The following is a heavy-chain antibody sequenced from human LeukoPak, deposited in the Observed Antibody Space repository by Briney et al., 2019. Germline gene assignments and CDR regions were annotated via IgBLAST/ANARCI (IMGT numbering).Heavy chain of an antibody. CDR1: GFTFSRYA. CDR3: VKDGSGSYYTYHFDY. CDR2: ISSNGGST. D-gene: IGHD3-10*01. J-gene: IGHJ4*02. V-gene: IGHV3-64D*06. Sequence: KPGGSLRLSCSASGFTFSRYAMHWVRQAPGKGLEYVSAISSNGGSTYYADSVKGRFTISRDNSKNTLYLQMSSLRAEDTAVYYCVKDGSGSYYTYHFDYWGQGTLVTVSS.